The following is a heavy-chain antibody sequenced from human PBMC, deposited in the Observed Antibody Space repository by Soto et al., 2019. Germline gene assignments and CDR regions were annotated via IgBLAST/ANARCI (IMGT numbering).Heavy chain of an antibody. V-gene: IGHV3-21*01. CDR1: GFTFSNYT. D-gene: IGHD6-19*01. CDR2: ISRSSRNI. J-gene: IGHJ6*02. CDR3: ARDLKVAGTTSFYYYGMDV. Sequence: EVQLVESGGGLVKPGGSLTLSCAASGFTFSNYTMNWVRQAPGKGLEWVSSISRSSRNIYYADSVKGRFTISRDNAKNALYLHMNSLRAGDTAVYYCARDLKVAGTTSFYYYGMDVWGQGTTVTVSS.